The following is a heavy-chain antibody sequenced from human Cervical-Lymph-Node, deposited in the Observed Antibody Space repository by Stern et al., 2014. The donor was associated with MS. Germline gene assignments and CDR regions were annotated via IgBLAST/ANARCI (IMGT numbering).Heavy chain of an antibody. J-gene: IGHJ4*02. CDR2: HYWDGDK. D-gene: IGHD2-15*01. V-gene: IGHV2-5*02. CDR3: AHSRVKYCRGGTCYSSLFDY. CDR1: GFSVATAGVG. Sequence: QVTLKESGPTLVKPTQTVTLTCTLSGFSVATAGVGVGWIRQPPGKALEWLAPHYWDGDKLYSPSLKNRLTIIKDTSKNQVVLTMTNVDPVDTATYYCAHSRVKYCRGGTCYSSLFDYWGQGTLVTVSS.